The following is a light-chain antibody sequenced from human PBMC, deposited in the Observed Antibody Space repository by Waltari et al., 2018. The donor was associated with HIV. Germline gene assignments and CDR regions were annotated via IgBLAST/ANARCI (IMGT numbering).Light chain of an antibody. CDR2: SNN. V-gene: IGLV1-44*01. CDR1: SSNIGSNT. Sequence: QSVLTQPPSASGTPGQRVTISCSGSSSNIGSNTVNWYQLLPGTAPKLLIYSNNQRPSGVPDRFSCSKSGPSASLAISGLQSEDEADYYCATWDDSLNAWVFGGGTKLTVL. J-gene: IGLJ3*02. CDR3: ATWDDSLNAWV.